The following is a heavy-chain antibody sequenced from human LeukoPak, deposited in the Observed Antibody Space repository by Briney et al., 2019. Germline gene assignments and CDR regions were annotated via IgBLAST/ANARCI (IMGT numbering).Heavy chain of an antibody. CDR2: MNPNSGNT. Sequence: ASVKVSCKASGYTFTSYDINWVRQATGQGLEWMGWMNPNSGNTGYAQKFQGRVTMTRNTSISTAYMERSSLRSEDTSVYYCARGDSSSWPYYYYYYMDVWGKGTTVTISS. D-gene: IGHD6-13*01. CDR1: GYTFTSYD. V-gene: IGHV1-8*02. J-gene: IGHJ6*03. CDR3: ARGDSSSWPYYYYYYMDV.